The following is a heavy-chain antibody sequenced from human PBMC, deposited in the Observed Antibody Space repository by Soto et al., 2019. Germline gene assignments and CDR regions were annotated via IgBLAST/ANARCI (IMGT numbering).Heavy chain of an antibody. CDR1: GFTFSSYA. CDR3: AKRGPAMEWPIYYYYYMDV. Sequence: EVQLLESGGGLVQPGGSLRLSCAASGFTFSSYAMSWVRQAPGKGLEWVSAISGSGGSTYYADSVKGRFTISRDNSKNTLYLQMNSLRAEDTAVYYCAKRGPAMEWPIYYYYYMDVWGKGTTVTVSS. J-gene: IGHJ6*03. D-gene: IGHD3-3*01. V-gene: IGHV3-23*01. CDR2: ISGSGGST.